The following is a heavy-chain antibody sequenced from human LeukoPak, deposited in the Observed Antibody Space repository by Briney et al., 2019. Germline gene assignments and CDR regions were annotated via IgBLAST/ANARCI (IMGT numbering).Heavy chain of an antibody. V-gene: IGHV4-39*01. Sequence: SETLSLTCSVSGGSITSGDYRWGWNRQSPGKGLEWIGSFYNRGSPYYNPSLKSRVTISLDTSKNQFSLKLISVTAADTAIYYCARQFDYWGPGTLVTVSS. CDR1: GGSITSGDYR. J-gene: IGHJ4*02. CDR2: FYNRGSP. CDR3: ARQFDY.